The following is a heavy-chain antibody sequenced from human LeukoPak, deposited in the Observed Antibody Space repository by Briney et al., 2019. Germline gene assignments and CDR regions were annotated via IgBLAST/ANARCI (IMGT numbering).Heavy chain of an antibody. CDR3: ARHYGP. D-gene: IGHD3-10*01. CDR2: IYDSGST. V-gene: IGHV4-39*01. Sequence: SGTLSLTCAVSGGSISSSNWWSWIRQPPGKGLEWIGSIYDSGSTYYNPSLKSRVTISVDTSKNQFSLKLNSVTAADTAVYYCARHYGPWGQGTLVTVSS. J-gene: IGHJ5*02. CDR1: GGSISSSNW.